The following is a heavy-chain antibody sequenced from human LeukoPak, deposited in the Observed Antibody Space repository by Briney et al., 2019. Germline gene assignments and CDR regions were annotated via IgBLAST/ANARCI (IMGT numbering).Heavy chain of an antibody. D-gene: IGHD3-9*01. J-gene: IGHJ5*02. CDR2: ISSSGTYI. CDR3: VRGGYDILTGTSFFDP. Sequence: GGSLRLSCAASGFTFSSYAMSWVRQAPWKGLEWVSSISSSGTYIYYADSLRGRFTISRDNAKNSLYLQMNSLRADDTAVYYCVRGGYDILTGTSFFDPWGQGTLVTVSS. CDR1: GFTFSSYA. V-gene: IGHV3-21*04.